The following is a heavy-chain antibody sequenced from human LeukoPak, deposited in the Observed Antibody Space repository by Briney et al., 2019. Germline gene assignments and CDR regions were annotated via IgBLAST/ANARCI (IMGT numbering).Heavy chain of an antibody. D-gene: IGHD3-16*01. V-gene: IGHV1-8*01. Sequence: ASVKVSCKTSGYTFSSYDINWVRQATGQGLEWMGWMNPNSGYTGYAQKFQGRVTMTRNTSISTAYKELSSLRSEDTAVYYCARVWGSVDYWGQGTLVTVSS. J-gene: IGHJ4*02. CDR2: MNPNSGYT. CDR1: GYTFSSYD. CDR3: ARVWGSVDY.